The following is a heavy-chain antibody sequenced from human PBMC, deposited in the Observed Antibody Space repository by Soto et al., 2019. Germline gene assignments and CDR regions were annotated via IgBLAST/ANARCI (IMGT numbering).Heavy chain of an antibody. CDR1: GGTFSSYA. J-gene: IGHJ6*02. D-gene: IGHD5-18*01. V-gene: IGHV1-69*13. CDR3: ARPSDTAMVSYYYGMDV. CDR2: IIPIFGTA. Sequence: GASVKVSCKASGGTFSSYAISWVRQAPGQGLEWMGGIIPIFGTANYAQKFQGRVTITADESTSTAYMELSSLRSEDTAVYYCARPSDTAMVSYYYGMDVWGQGTTVTVSS.